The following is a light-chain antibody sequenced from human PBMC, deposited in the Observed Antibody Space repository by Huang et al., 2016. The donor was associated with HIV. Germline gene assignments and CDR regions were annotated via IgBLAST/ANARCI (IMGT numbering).Light chain of an antibody. J-gene: IGKJ2*03. V-gene: IGKV3-20*01. CDR3: QQFGSSPPYS. Sequence: EIVLTQSPDTLSLSPGERATVSCRASQSVTRNYLAWYQQRPGQAPKLLIYVAATRATGIPGRCSGSGSGTDCTLTISRLAPEDFAVYYCQQFGSSPPYSFGQGTKLEIK. CDR1: QSVTRNY. CDR2: VAA.